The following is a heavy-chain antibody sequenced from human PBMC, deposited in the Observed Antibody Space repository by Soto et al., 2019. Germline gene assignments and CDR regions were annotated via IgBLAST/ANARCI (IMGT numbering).Heavy chain of an antibody. J-gene: IGHJ4*02. CDR1: SGSISSYY. D-gene: IGHD2-2*01. V-gene: IGHV4-59*01. CDR3: ARGYCSSTSRYEFDY. CDR2: IYYSGNT. Sequence: PWETLSLTCTVSSGSISSYYWNWIRQPPGKGLEWIGSIYYSGNTNYSPSLKSRVTISVDTSKKQFSLKLTSVTAADTVMYYCARGYCSSTSRYEFDYWGQGTLVTVSS.